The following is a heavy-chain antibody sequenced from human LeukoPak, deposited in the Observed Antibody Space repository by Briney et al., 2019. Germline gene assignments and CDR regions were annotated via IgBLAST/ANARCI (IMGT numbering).Heavy chain of an antibody. CDR3: ARELSPRDGKGYYFDY. CDR2: IYSSGST. J-gene: IGHJ4*02. CDR1: GGSISSGSYY. V-gene: IGHV4-61*02. Sequence: SETLSLTCTVSGGSISSGSYYWSWIRQPAGKALEWIGRIYSSGSTNYNPSLKSRVTISVDTSKNQFSLKLSSVTAADTAMYYCARELSPRDGKGYYFDYWGQGTLVAVSS. D-gene: IGHD2-21*02.